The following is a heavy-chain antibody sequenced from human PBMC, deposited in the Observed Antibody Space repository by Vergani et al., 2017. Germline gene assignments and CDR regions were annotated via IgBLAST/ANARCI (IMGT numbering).Heavy chain of an antibody. V-gene: IGHV5-51*01. D-gene: IGHD1-26*01. CDR3: TRRGGVGEIDAVDI. CDR2: IYPGDSDN. Sequence: VQLVQSGAEVKKPGESLRISCKGSGYRFSSYYIGWVRQLPGQGLEWIGVIYPGDSDNRYSPSFQGQVTISADKSTSTSYLQWGRLKASDTAMYYCTRRGGVGEIDAVDIWGQGTMVTVSS. J-gene: IGHJ3*02. CDR1: GYRFSSYY.